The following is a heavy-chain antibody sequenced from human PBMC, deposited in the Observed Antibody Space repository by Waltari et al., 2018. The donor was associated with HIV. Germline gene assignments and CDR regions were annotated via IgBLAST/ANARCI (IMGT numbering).Heavy chain of an antibody. J-gene: IGHJ5*02. CDR3: SSESEWLYSAFFDL. D-gene: IGHD6-19*01. CDR1: GVALNDHW. Sequence: SEVDRFRLGGYFRVSCFAYGVALNDHWPTWIRQPPGAGLGWVASISSDGRETHYVNSVKGRFYIFRDNASNSVHLDMNNLRGADTGLYFCSSESEWLYSAFFDLWGRGTLITVSS. V-gene: IGHV3-7*01. CDR2: ISSDGRET.